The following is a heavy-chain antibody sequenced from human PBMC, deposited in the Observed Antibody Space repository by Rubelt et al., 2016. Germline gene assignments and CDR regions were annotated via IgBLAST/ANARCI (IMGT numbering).Heavy chain of an antibody. CDR3: AKVAIAAPTLDY. V-gene: IGHV3-74*02. D-gene: IGHD6-13*01. CDR2: INTDGSYT. Sequence: EVQLVESGGGLVQPGGSLRLSCGASGFTFSSFWMHWVRQAPGNGLLCVSEINTDGSYTGYADSVKGRFTISRDNAKNTLYLQMNSLRAEDTAVYYCAKVAIAAPTLDYWGQGTLVTVSS. J-gene: IGHJ4*02. CDR1: GFTFSSFW.